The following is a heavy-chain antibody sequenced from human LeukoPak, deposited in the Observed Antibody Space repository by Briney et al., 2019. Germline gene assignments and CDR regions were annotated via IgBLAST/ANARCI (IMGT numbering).Heavy chain of an antibody. V-gene: IGHV3-23*01. CDR3: AVLIDHYYYGMDV. Sequence: PGGSLRLSCAASGFTFSSYAMSWVRQAPGKGLEWVSAISGSGGSTYYADSVKGRFTISRDNSKNTLYLQMNSLRAEDTAVYYCAVLIDHYYYGMDVWGQGTTVTVSS. CDR1: GFTFSSYA. D-gene: IGHD2-8*01. CDR2: ISGSGGST. J-gene: IGHJ6*02.